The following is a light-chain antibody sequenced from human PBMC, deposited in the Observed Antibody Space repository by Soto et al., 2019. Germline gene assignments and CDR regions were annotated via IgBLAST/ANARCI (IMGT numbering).Light chain of an antibody. J-gene: IGKJ1*01. V-gene: IGKV3-11*01. CDR2: DAS. Sequence: EIVLTQSPATLSLSPGERATLSCRASQSVSSYLAWYQEKPGQAPRLLTYDASNRATGSPARFSGSGSGTDFPLTSSSLEPEDFAVYYRQQRSNWPRTFGQGTKVEIK. CDR3: QQRSNWPRT. CDR1: QSVSSY.